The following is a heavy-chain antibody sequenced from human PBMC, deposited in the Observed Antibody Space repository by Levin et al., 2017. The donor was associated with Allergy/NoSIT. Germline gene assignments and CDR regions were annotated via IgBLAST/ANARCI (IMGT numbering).Heavy chain of an antibody. Sequence: GESLKISCAASGFTFSSYTMSWVRQAPGKGLEWVSVISTGGGVTYYADSVKGRFIISRDNSDNTLYLLMNSLRAEDTALYYCARGGLSTAKLDVWGKGTAVTVSS. V-gene: IGHV3-23*01. D-gene: IGHD2-21*02. CDR3: ARGGLSTAKLDV. CDR1: GFTFSSYT. CDR2: ISTGGGVT. J-gene: IGHJ6*04.